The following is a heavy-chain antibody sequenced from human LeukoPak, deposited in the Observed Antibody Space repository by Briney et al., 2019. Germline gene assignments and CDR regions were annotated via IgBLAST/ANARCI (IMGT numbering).Heavy chain of an antibody. CDR3: ARLRSSTSFGYMDV. D-gene: IGHD2-2*01. CDR2: ICHSGST. V-gene: IGHV4-38-2*01. J-gene: IGHJ6*03. Sequence: SETLSLTCAVSGYSISSGYYWGWVRQPPGKGLEWIGSICHSGSTYYNPSLKSRVTISVDTSKNQFSLKLSSVTAADTAVYYCARLRSSTSFGYMDVWGKGTTVTVSS. CDR1: GYSISSGYY.